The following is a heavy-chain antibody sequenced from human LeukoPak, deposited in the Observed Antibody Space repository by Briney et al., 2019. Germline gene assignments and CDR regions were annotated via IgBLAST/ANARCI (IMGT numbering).Heavy chain of an antibody. D-gene: IGHD3-10*01. Sequence: GGSLRLSCAASGFTFSSYSMNWVRQAPGKGLEWVSSISSSSSYICYADSVKGRFTISRDNSKNTLYLQMNSLRAEDTAVYYCARDKRSGLTGAIDYWGQGTLVTVSS. CDR2: ISSSSSYI. CDR3: ARDKRSGLTGAIDY. V-gene: IGHV3-21*01. J-gene: IGHJ4*02. CDR1: GFTFSSYS.